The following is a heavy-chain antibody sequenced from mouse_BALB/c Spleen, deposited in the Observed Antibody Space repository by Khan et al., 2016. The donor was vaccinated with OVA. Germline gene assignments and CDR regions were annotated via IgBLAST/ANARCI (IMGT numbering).Heavy chain of an antibody. D-gene: IGHD4-1*01. J-gene: IGHJ3*01. V-gene: IGHV5-6*01. CDR3: ASHLTGSFAY. Sequence: EVELVESGGDLVKPGGSLRLSCAASGFTFSAYGMAWVRQAPDKRLEWVATFNSDGGYTYYPDTVKGRFTISRNNAENTLSLQMSSLKSEDTAIYYCASHLTGSFAYWGQGTLVTVSA. CDR1: GFTFSAYG. CDR2: FNSDGGYT.